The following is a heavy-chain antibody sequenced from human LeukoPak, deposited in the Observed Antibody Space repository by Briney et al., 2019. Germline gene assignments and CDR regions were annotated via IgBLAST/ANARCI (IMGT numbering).Heavy chain of an antibody. CDR3: ARGSRGSGGSCYRN. CDR1: GGSFSGYY. V-gene: IGHV4-34*01. J-gene: IGHJ4*02. D-gene: IGHD2-15*01. CDR2: INHSGST. Sequence: KPSETLSLTCAVYGGSFSGYYWSWIRQPPGKGLEWIGEINHSGSTNYNPSLKSRVTISVDTSKNQFSLKLSSVTAADTAVYYCARGSRGSGGSCYRNWGQGTLVTVSS.